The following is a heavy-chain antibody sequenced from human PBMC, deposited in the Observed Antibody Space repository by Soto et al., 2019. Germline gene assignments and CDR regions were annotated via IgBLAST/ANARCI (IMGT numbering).Heavy chain of an antibody. V-gene: IGHV3-48*02. J-gene: IGHJ6*02. CDR1: GFSFSSLA. Sequence: GGSLRLSCAASGFSFSSLAMSWVRQAPGKGLEWVSYISSGSSAKYYADSVKGRFTITRDNAKNSLYLQMNSLRDEDTAVYYCARDRSPAYYYYYGMDVWGQGTTVTVSS. CDR3: ARDRSPAYYYYYGMDV. D-gene: IGHD3-10*01. CDR2: ISSGSSAK.